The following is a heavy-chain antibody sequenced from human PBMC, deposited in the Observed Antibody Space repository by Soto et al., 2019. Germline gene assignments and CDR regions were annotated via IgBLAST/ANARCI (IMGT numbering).Heavy chain of an antibody. D-gene: IGHD6-19*01. V-gene: IGHV1-46*03. CDR1: GYTFTSYY. J-gene: IGHJ3*02. CDR3: ARGTQYSSGWYGGPPPI. Sequence: ASVKVSCKASGYTFTSYYMHWVRQAPGQGLEWMGIINPSGGSTSYAQKFQGRVTMTRDTSTSTVYMELSSLRSEDTAVYYCARGTQYSSGWYGGPPPIWGQGTMVTVSS. CDR2: INPSGGST.